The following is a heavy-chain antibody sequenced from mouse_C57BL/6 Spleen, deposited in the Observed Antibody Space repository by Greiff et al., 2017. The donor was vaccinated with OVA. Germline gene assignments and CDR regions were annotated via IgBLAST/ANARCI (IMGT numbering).Heavy chain of an antibody. J-gene: IGHJ4*01. V-gene: IGHV1-84*01. CDR1: GYTFTDYY. Sequence: QVQLQQSGPELVKPGASVKISCKASGYTFTDYYINWVKQRPGQGLEWIGWIYPGSGNTKYNEKFKGKATLTVDTSSSTAYMQLSSLTSEDSAGYFCARSPYYYGSPYYAMDYWGQGTSVTVSS. D-gene: IGHD1-1*01. CDR2: IYPGSGNT. CDR3: ARSPYYYGSPYYAMDY.